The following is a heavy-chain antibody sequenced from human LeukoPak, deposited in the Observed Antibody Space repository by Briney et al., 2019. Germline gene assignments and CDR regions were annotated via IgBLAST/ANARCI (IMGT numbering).Heavy chain of an antibody. V-gene: IGHV4-59*08. CDR3: ARHRAYSSSSPFDY. CDR2: IYYTGST. J-gene: IGHJ4*02. D-gene: IGHD6-6*01. CDR1: GGSISSLY. Sequence: SETLSLTCSVSGGSISSLYWSWIRQPRGKGLEWIGYIYYTGSTNYNPSLKSRVTMFVDMSKNQFSLRLSSVTAADTAVYYCARHRAYSSSSPFDYWGQGTLVTVSS.